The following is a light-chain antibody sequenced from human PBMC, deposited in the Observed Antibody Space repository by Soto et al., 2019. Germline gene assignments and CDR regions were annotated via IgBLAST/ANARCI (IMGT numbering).Light chain of an antibody. CDR3: QSYDSSLSRV. CDR2: GNS. Sequence: QSVLTQPPSVSGAPGQRVTISCTGSSSNIGAGYDVHWYQQLPGTAPKLLIYGNSNRPSGVPDRFSGSKSGTSASLAFTGLQAEDEADYYCQSYDSSLSRVFGGGTKLTL. CDR1: SSNIGAGYD. J-gene: IGLJ2*01. V-gene: IGLV1-40*01.